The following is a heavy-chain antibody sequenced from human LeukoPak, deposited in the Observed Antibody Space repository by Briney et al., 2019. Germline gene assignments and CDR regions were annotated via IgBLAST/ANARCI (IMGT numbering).Heavy chain of an antibody. CDR1: GYTFTGYY. Sequence: ASVKVSCKVSGYTFTGYYMHWVRQAPGQGLEWMGWINPNSGGTNYAQKFQGRVTMTRDTSISTAYMELSRLRSDDTAVYYCARARVVVVVAAKGGLMDYWGQGTLVTVSS. CDR2: INPNSGGT. J-gene: IGHJ4*02. D-gene: IGHD2-15*01. CDR3: ARARVVVVVAAKGGLMDY. V-gene: IGHV1-2*02.